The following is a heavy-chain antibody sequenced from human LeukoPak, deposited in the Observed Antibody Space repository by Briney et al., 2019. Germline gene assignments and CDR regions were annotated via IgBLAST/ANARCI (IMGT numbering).Heavy chain of an antibody. CDR2: ISSSGSST. CDR3: AGGYFGSGSRDV. D-gene: IGHD3-10*01. CDR1: GFTFSSYA. J-gene: IGHJ6*02. Sequence: TGGSLRLSCAASGFTFSSYAMSWVRQAPGKGLEWVSSISSSGSSTYYADSVKGRFTISRDNSKNTLSLQVNSLRAEDTAVYYCAGGYFGSGSRDVWGQGTTVTVSS. V-gene: IGHV3-23*01.